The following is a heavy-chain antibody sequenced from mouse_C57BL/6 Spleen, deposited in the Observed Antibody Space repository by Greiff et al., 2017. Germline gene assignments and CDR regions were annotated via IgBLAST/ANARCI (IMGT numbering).Heavy chain of an antibody. J-gene: IGHJ4*01. CDR1: GYTFTSYW. CDR3: ARGNYYYFYAMDY. Sequence: VKLQQPGAELVKPGASVKLSCKASGYTFTSYWMQWVKQRPGQGLEWIGEIDPSDSYTNYNQKFKGKATLTVDTSSSTAYMQLSSLTSEDSAVYYCARGNYYYFYAMDYWGQGTSVTVSS. V-gene: IGHV1-50*01. CDR2: IDPSDSYT. D-gene: IGHD2-4*01.